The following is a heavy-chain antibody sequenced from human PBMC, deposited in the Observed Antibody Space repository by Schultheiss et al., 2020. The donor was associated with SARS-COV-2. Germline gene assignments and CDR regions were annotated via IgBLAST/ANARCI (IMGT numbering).Heavy chain of an antibody. CDR3: AGVGATNHY. CDR2: IYTSGST. D-gene: IGHD1-26*01. CDR1: GGSISSDTYY. J-gene: IGHJ4*02. Sequence: SETLSLTCSVSGGSISSDTYYWSWIRQPAGKGLEWIGRIYTSGSTNYNPSLKSRVTISLDTSRNQFSLNLSSVTAADTAVYYCAGVGATNHYWGQGTLVTVSS. V-gene: IGHV4-61*02.